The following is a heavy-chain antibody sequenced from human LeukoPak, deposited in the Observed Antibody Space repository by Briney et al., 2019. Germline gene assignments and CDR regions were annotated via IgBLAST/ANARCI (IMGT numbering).Heavy chain of an antibody. Sequence: GGSLRLSCVASGFTFNNYAMSWIRQAPGRGLEWLSSISNSGGNIDYRDSVKGRFTISRDNSKNTLYLQMDSLGAEDTAVYYCANFACCHYDSESGYWGQGTLVTVSS. D-gene: IGHD3-22*01. J-gene: IGHJ4*02. CDR3: ANFACCHYDSESGY. V-gene: IGHV3-23*01. CDR2: ISNSGGNI. CDR1: GFTFNNYA.